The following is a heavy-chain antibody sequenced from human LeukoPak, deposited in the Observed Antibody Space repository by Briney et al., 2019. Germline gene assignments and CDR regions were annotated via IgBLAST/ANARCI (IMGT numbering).Heavy chain of an antibody. J-gene: IGHJ6*03. CDR2: ISGSGGST. V-gene: IGHV3-23*01. CDR3: AKLEGSSWDYYYYYMDV. Sequence: GGSLRLSCAASGFTFSSYAMSWVRQAPGKGLEWVSAISGSGGSTYYAASVKGRFTISRDNSKNTLYLQMNSVRDEDTGVYYCAKLEGSSWDYYYYYMDVWGKGTTVAVSS. D-gene: IGHD6-13*01. CDR1: GFTFSSYA.